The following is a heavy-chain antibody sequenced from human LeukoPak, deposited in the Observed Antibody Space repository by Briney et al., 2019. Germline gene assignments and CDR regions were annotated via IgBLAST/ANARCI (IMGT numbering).Heavy chain of an antibody. CDR2: INPNSGGT. CDR3: ARRCSSTSCYPSPDY. J-gene: IGHJ4*02. Sequence: ASVKVSCKASGYTFTGYYMHWVRQAPGQGLEWMGWINPNSGGTSYAQKFQGRVTMTRDTSISTAYMELSRLRSDDTAVYYCARRCSSTSCYPSPDYWGQGTLVTVSS. CDR1: GYTFTGYY. D-gene: IGHD2-2*01. V-gene: IGHV1-2*02.